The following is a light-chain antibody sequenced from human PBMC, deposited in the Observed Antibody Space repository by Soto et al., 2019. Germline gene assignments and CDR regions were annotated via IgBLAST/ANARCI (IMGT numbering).Light chain of an antibody. CDR1: SSDVGGSNF. J-gene: IGLJ3*02. CDR2: EVS. CDR3: SSYGGSNPVV. Sequence: QSALTQPPSASGSPGQSVTISCTGTSSDVGGSNFVSWYQQHPGKAPKLMIYEVSKRPSGVPDRFSGSKSGNTASLTVSGLQAEDEADYYCSSYGGSNPVVFGGGTKLTVL. V-gene: IGLV2-8*01.